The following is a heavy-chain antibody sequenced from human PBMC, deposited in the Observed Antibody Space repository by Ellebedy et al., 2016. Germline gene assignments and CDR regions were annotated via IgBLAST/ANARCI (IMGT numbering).Heavy chain of an antibody. Sequence: GGSLRLSXAASGFTFSRFDIHWVRQAQGKGLEWVAAISNDGNDENYGASVKGRFSISRDNSKNRVYLQMSSLRVEDTAVYSCAKVRYPDFYQNSAMDVWGQGTTVTVSS. CDR3: AKVRYPDFYQNSAMDV. CDR1: GFTFSRFD. CDR2: ISNDGNDE. V-gene: IGHV3-30*18. D-gene: IGHD2/OR15-2a*01. J-gene: IGHJ6*02.